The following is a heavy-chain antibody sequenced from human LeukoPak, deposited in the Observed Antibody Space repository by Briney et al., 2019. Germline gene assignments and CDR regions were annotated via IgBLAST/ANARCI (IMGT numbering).Heavy chain of an antibody. D-gene: IGHD3-10*01. CDR2: LSFDGTNK. V-gene: IGHV3-30*18. CDR1: GFSFSSYG. CDR3: AKDVDPFGSGSFVEGFDY. Sequence: GGSLRLSCAASGFSFSSYGMNWVRQAPGKGLEWVAVLSFDGTNKYYADSVKGRFTVSRDNINNTLYLHMNSLSVEDTAVYYCAKDVDPFGSGSFVEGFDYWGQGTLVIVSS. J-gene: IGHJ4*02.